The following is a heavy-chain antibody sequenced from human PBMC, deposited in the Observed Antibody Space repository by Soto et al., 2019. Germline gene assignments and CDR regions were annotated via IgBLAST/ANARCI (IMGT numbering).Heavy chain of an antibody. J-gene: IGHJ4*02. CDR3: ASRGENAWGVYRYFFDY. Sequence: PSETLSLTCGVLGESFSDYFWSWIRQTPGKGLEWIGEITHRGSTNYNPVLKSRVTMSVYTSTNQFTLKVRSVTTADTAVYYCASRGENAWGVYRYFFDYWGQGTPVTVSS. D-gene: IGHD3-10*01. CDR1: GESFSDYF. CDR2: ITHRGST. V-gene: IGHV4-34*01.